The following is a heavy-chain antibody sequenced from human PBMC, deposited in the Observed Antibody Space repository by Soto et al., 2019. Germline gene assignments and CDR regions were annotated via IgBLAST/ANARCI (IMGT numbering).Heavy chain of an antibody. J-gene: IGHJ6*02. CDR3: TTSLELPLGTDV. V-gene: IGHV1-24*01. D-gene: IGHD1-7*01. Sequence: SXKVSFKVSGYTXTELSMHLVRQAPGKGLEWIGSFDPEDGETIYTQTFQGRLTFTGDTSTDTAHMEMSRLRSEDKAVYYCTTSLELPLGTDVWGQGTTCTVSS. CDR2: FDPEDGET. CDR1: GYTXTELS.